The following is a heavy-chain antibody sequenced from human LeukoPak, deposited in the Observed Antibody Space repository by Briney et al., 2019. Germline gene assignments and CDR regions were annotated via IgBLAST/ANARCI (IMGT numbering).Heavy chain of an antibody. D-gene: IGHD4-17*01. V-gene: IGHV3-7*01. CDR2: IKQDGSEK. CDR3: ARVYGDSYHYGMDV. CDR1: GFTFSSHC. J-gene: IGHJ6*02. Sequence: GGXLRLSCXASGFTFSSHCVSWVRQAPGKGLEWVANIKQDGSEKNYVDSVKGRFTISRDNAKNSLYLQMNNLRAEDTAIYYCARVYGDSYHYGMDVWGQGTTVXVSS.